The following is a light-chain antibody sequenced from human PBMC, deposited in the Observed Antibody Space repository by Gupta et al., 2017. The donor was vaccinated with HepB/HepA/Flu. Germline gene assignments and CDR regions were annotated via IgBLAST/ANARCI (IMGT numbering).Light chain of an antibody. Sequence: QSALTQPRPVSASPGQSVTIICTGTSSDVGGYKYVSWYQQHPGKAPKVMIYAVNKRPSGVPERFSGSKSGNTASLTISGPQAEDEADYYCCSYAGSYIHYVFGIGTKVTVL. CDR3: CSYAGSYIHYV. V-gene: IGLV2-11*01. CDR2: AVN. J-gene: IGLJ1*01. CDR1: SSDVGGYKY.